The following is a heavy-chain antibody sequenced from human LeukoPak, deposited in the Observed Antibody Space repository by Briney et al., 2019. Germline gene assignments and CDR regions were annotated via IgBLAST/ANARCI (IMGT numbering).Heavy chain of an antibody. CDR2: INTDGSSA. D-gene: IGHD3-3*01. CDR3: AREEYDDLGY. Sequence: PGGSLRLSCAASGFTFSSYWMHWVRQAPGKGLVWVSRINTDGSSASYADAVKGRFTISRDNAKNTLYLQMNSLRAEDTAVYYCAREEYDDLGYWGQGTLVTASS. CDR1: GFTFSSYW. J-gene: IGHJ4*02. V-gene: IGHV3-74*01.